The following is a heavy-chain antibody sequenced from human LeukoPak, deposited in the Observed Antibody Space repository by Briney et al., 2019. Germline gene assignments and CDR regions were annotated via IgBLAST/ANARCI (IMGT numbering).Heavy chain of an antibody. CDR2: ISISGGST. V-gene: IGHV3-23*01. D-gene: IGHD3-3*01. CDR3: AAYYTSSDY. Sequence: TGGSLRLSCAASGFSFSSYAMSWVRQAPGKGLEWVSAISISGGSTYYADSVKGRFTISRGNSKNTMYLQMNSLRAEDTAVYYCAAYYTSSDYWGQGTLVTVSS. J-gene: IGHJ4*02. CDR1: GFSFSSYA.